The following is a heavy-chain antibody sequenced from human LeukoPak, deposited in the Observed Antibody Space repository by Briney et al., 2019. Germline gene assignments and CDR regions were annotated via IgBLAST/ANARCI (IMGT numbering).Heavy chain of an antibody. CDR1: GFTFTDYF. J-gene: IGHJ4*02. D-gene: IGHD5-24*01. V-gene: IGHV3-11*03. CDR2: ISGSSSYT. CDR3: ARCRDGYNPDY. Sequence: GGSLRLSCAASGFTFTDYFMSWIRQTPGRGLEWVSYISGSSSYTNHADSVKGRFTISRDNAKNTLYLQMNSLRAEDTAVYYCARCRDGYNPDYWGQGTLVTVSS.